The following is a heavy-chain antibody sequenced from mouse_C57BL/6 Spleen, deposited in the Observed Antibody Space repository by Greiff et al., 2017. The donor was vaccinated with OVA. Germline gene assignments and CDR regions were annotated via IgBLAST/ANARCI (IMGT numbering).Heavy chain of an antibody. D-gene: IGHD1-1*01. CDR2: ISSGGSYT. CDR1: GFTFSSYG. Sequence: EVQGVESGGDLVKPGGPLKLSCAASGFTFSSYGMSWVRQTPDKRLEWVATISSGGSYTYYPDSVKGRFTISRDNAKNTLYLQMSSLKSEDTAMYYCARHLYYGSSYWYFDVWGTGTTVTVSS. CDR3: ARHLYYGSSYWYFDV. V-gene: IGHV5-6*01. J-gene: IGHJ1*03.